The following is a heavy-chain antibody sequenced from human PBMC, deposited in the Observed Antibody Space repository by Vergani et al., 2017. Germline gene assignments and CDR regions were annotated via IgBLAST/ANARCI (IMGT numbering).Heavy chain of an antibody. V-gene: IGHV3-23*01. Sequence: EVQLLQSGGGVIQPGGSVRLSCAASGFTFSACPMTWVRQAPGKGLEWVSAISARYPSTYYADSVKGRFTISRDNSKNTLYLQMNSLRAEDTAVYYCAKTFYGDLLPRYMDVWGKGTTVTVSS. CDR3: AKTFYGDLLPRYMDV. CDR1: GFTFSACP. CDR2: ISARYPST. J-gene: IGHJ6*03. D-gene: IGHD4-17*01.